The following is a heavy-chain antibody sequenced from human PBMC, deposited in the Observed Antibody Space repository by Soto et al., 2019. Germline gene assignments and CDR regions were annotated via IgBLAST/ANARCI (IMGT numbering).Heavy chain of an antibody. CDR1: GGSISSSSYY. Sequence: PSETLSLTCTVSGGSISSSSYYWGWIRQPPGKGLEWIGSIYYSGSTYYNPSLKSRVTISVDTSKNQFSLKLSSVTAADTAVYYCARHGSGSYYNNWFDPLVQRTLVT. D-gene: IGHD3-10*01. J-gene: IGHJ5*02. CDR2: IYYSGST. V-gene: IGHV4-39*01. CDR3: ARHGSGSYYNNWFDP.